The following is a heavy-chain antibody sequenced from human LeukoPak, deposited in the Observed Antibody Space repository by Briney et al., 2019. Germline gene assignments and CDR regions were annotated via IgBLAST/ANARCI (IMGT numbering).Heavy chain of an antibody. CDR1: GGTFSSYT. CDR3: AGLPESGVVSATVDY. D-gene: IGHD3-3*01. V-gene: IGHV1-69*02. CDR2: IIPILGIA. J-gene: IGHJ4*02. Sequence: ASVKVSCKASGGTFSSYTISWVRQAPGQGLEWMGRIIPILGIANYAQKFQGRVTITADKSTSTAYMELSSLRSEDTAVYYCAGLPESGVVSATVDYWGQGTLVTVSS.